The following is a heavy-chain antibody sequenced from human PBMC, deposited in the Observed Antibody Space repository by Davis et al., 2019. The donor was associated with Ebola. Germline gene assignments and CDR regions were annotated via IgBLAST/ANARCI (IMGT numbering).Heavy chain of an antibody. D-gene: IGHD3-22*01. CDR3: AREGGRYYDSSGYVFDV. CDR2: INPITGGT. V-gene: IGHV1-46*01. CDR1: GYRFTSYY. J-gene: IGHJ3*01. Sequence: ASAKVSCKASGYRFTSYYMHWVRQAPGQGLEWMGIINPITGGTSYAQNFQVRVNITRDTSTNTVYMELSRLGSEDTAAYYCAREGGRYYDSSGYVFDVWGQGTMVKVSS.